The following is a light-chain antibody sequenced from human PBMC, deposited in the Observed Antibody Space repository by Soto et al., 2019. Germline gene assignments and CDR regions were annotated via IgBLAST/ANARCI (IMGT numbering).Light chain of an antibody. J-gene: IGKJ1*01. CDR1: QTISSW. CDR2: KAS. V-gene: IGKV1-5*03. CDR3: QHYNSYSEA. Sequence: DIQMTQSPSNLAGSVGDRFTISCRASQTISSWLAWYQQKPGKASKLLIYKASTLKSGVPSRFSGSGSGTEFTLTISSLQPDDFATYYCQHYNSYSEAFGQGTKVDSK.